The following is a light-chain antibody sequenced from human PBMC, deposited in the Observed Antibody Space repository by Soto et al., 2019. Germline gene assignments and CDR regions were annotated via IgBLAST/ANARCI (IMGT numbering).Light chain of an antibody. CDR1: SSNIGAGYD. CDR2: DNT. CDR3: QSYDRSLRGPVI. J-gene: IGLJ2*01. V-gene: IGLV1-40*01. Sequence: QSVLTQPPSVSGAPGQRVTISCAGSSSNIGAGYDVHWYQQLPGTAPKLLIYDNTNRPSGIPDRISGSESGSSASLAITGLQAEDEADYYCQSYDRSLRGPVIFGGGTKVTVL.